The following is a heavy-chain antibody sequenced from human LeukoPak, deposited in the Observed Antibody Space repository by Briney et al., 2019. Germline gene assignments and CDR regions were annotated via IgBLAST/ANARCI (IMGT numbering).Heavy chain of an antibody. CDR2: INPNSGGT. J-gene: IGHJ5*02. CDR3: ARDTVAQSRTGFNL. Sequence: ASVKVSCKASGYTFTGYYMHWVRQAPGQGLEWMGWINPNSGGTNYAQKFQGRVTMTRDNSITTAYMEVSGLRDDDTAVYSCARDTVAQSRTGFNLWGQGTLVTVSS. V-gene: IGHV1-2*02. CDR1: GYTFTGYY. D-gene: IGHD2-8*02.